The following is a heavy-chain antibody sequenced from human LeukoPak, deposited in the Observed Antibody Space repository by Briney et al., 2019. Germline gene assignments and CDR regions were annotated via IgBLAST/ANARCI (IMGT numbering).Heavy chain of an antibody. V-gene: IGHV3-48*03. CDR3: ARAKGPYYYDSSGFAY. CDR1: GFTFSTYG. Sequence: PGGSLRLSCAASGFTFSTYGMNRVRQAPGKGLEWVSYISSSSNTIYYADSVKGRFTISRDNAKDSLFLQMNSLRVEDTAVYYCARAKGPYYYDSSGFAYWGQGTLVTVSS. D-gene: IGHD3-22*01. CDR2: ISSSSNTI. J-gene: IGHJ4*02.